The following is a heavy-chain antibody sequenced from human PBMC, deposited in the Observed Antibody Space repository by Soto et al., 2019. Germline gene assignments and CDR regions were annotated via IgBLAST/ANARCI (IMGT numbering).Heavy chain of an antibody. CDR1: GFSLSTSGVG. D-gene: IGHD3-22*01. Sequence: SRPTLVNPTQTLTLTCTFCGFSLSTSGVGVGWIRQPPGKALEWLALIYWDDDKRYSPSLKSRLTIAKDTSKNQVVLTMTKMDPVDTATYYCADRRATYYYDSTFDPWGQGTLVNVSS. J-gene: IGHJ5*02. V-gene: IGHV2-5*02. CDR2: IYWDDDK. CDR3: ADRRATYYYDSTFDP.